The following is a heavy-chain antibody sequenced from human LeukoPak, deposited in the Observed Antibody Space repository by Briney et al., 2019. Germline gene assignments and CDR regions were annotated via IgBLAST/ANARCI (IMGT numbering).Heavy chain of an antibody. Sequence: SQTLSLTCTVSGGSISSGSYYWNWIRQPAGKGLEWIGRIYASGSTNYNPSLKSRVTISVDTSKNQFSLKLSSVTAADTAVYYCSRVYCGGDCYQFDPWGQGTLVTVSS. CDR3: SRVYCGGDCYQFDP. D-gene: IGHD2-21*02. V-gene: IGHV4-61*02. CDR2: IYASGST. CDR1: GGSISSGSYY. J-gene: IGHJ5*02.